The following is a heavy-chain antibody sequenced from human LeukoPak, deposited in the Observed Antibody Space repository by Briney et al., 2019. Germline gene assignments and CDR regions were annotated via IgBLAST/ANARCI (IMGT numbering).Heavy chain of an antibody. Sequence: ASVKVSCKASGYTFTGYYMHWVRQAPGQGLEWMGWINPNSGGTNYAQKFQGRVTMTRDTSISTAYMELSRLRSDDTAVYYCARDLLVADSSGYYYGIYFDYWGQGTLVTVSS. J-gene: IGHJ4*02. CDR3: ARDLLVADSSGYYYGIYFDY. D-gene: IGHD3-22*01. V-gene: IGHV1-2*02. CDR1: GYTFTGYY. CDR2: INPNSGGT.